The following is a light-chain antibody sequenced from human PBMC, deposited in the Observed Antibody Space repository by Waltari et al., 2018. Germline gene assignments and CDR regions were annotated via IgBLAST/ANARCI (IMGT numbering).Light chain of an antibody. CDR3: SSYAGSNNWV. J-gene: IGLJ3*02. CDR2: EVS. CDR1: SSDVGGNNY. V-gene: IGLV2-8*01. Sequence: QSALTQPPSAAGSPGQSVTISCTGTSSDVGGNNYVSWYQQHPGKAHKLMIYEVSHRPSGVPNRFSGSKSGNTASLPVSGLQADDEADYYCSSYAGSNNWVFGGGTKLTVL.